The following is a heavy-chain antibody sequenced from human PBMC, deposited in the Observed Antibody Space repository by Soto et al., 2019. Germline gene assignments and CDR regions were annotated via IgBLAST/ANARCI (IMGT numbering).Heavy chain of an antibody. J-gene: IGHJ4*02. D-gene: IGHD3-22*01. CDR1: GYTFTGYY. Sequence: ASVKVSCKASGYTFTGYYMHWVRQAPGQGLEWMGWINPNSGGTNYAQKFQGWVTMTRDTSISTAYMELSRLRSDDTAVYYCARDGHYYDSSGNLSEWGQGTLVTVSS. CDR2: INPNSGGT. V-gene: IGHV1-2*04. CDR3: ARDGHYYDSSGNLSE.